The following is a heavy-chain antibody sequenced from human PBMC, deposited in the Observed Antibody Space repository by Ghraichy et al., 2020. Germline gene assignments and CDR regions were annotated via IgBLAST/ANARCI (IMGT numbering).Heavy chain of an antibody. J-gene: IGHJ4*02. CDR3: ARRAVAGPRPDY. Sequence: SETLSLTCTVSGGSISSSSYYWGWIRQPPGKGLEWIGSIYYSGSTYYNPSLKSRVTISVDTSKNQFSLKLSSVTAADTAVYYCARRAVAGPRPDYWGQGTLVTVSS. V-gene: IGHV4-39*01. D-gene: IGHD6-19*01. CDR2: IYYSGST. CDR1: GGSISSSSYY.